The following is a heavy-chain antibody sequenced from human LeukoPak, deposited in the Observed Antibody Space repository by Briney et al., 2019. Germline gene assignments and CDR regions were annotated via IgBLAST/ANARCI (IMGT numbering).Heavy chain of an antibody. CDR2: IFSSSTYI. V-gene: IGHV3-21*03. CDR1: GFAFNTYS. Sequence: GGSLRLSCAASGFAFNTYSMNWVRQAPGKGLEWVSFIFSSSTYIYYTDSVKGRFTISRDNARNSLYLQMDNLRAEDTGVYYCARDFYDGFALDYWGQGTLVTVSS. CDR3: ARDFYDGFALDY. D-gene: IGHD2/OR15-2a*01. J-gene: IGHJ4*02.